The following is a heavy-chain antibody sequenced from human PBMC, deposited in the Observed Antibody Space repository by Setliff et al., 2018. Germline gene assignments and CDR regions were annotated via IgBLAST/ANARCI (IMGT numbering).Heavy chain of an antibody. CDR3: ARDLDYQYYYDSSGRDAFDI. V-gene: IGHV1-69*05. D-gene: IGHD3-22*01. J-gene: IGHJ3*02. CDR1: GGTFSSYA. CDR2: IIPIFDTA. Sequence: SVKVSCKASGGTFSSYAISWVRQAPGQGLEWMGGIIPIFDTANYAQKFQDRVTITTDKSTSTAYMELSSLKSDDTAVYYCARDLDYQYYYDSSGRDAFDIWGQGTMVTVSS.